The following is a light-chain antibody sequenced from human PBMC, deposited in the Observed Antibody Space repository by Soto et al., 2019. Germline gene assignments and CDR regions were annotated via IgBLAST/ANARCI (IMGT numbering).Light chain of an antibody. Sequence: EIVLTQSPGTLSLSPGERATLSCRASQSFTSTSLAWYQQKPGQAPRLLISGASRRAAGIPDRFSGSGSGTDFTLTISILESEDIAVYYCQQYDSSHRTFGQGTRVEIK. CDR3: QQYDSSHRT. J-gene: IGKJ1*01. CDR1: QSFTSTS. CDR2: GAS. V-gene: IGKV3-20*01.